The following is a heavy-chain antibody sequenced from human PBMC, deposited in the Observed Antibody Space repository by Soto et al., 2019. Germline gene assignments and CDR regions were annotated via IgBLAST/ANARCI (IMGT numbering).Heavy chain of an antibody. D-gene: IGHD2-8*01. J-gene: IGHJ4*02. Sequence: QVHLVQSGAEVKKPGASVKVSCKGSGYDFTTYGITWVRQAPGQGLEWMAWISAHNGNTDYAQKLQGRVTVTRDTAKSSAYMELRSLRSDDTAVYYCARGMYGDYWGQGALVTVSS. CDR1: GYDFTTYG. CDR3: ARGMYGDY. V-gene: IGHV1-18*01. CDR2: ISAHNGNT.